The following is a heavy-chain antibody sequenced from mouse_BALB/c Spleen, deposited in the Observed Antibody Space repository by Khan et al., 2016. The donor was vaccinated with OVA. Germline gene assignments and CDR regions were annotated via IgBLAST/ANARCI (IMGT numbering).Heavy chain of an antibody. CDR1: GYSITSDYA. CDR2: ISYSGNT. J-gene: IGHJ2*01. V-gene: IGHV3-2*02. Sequence: VQLKESGPGLVKPSQSLSLTCTVTGYSITSDYAWNWIRQFPGNKLEWMGFISYSGNTNYNPSLKSRISITRDTSKNQFFLNMNSVTTEDAAAYYCARVYGGDFDYWGQGTTLTVSS. D-gene: IGHD1-1*01. CDR3: ARVYGGDFDY.